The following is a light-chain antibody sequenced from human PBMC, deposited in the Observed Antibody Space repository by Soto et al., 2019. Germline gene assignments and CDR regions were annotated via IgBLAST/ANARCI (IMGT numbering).Light chain of an antibody. J-gene: IGLJ1*01. V-gene: IGLV2-14*03. CDR3: CSYRSSTSLI. CDR2: DVN. CDR1: SSDIGGYKY. Sequence: QSALTQPASVSGSPGQSITISCTGTSSDIGGYKYVSWYQQHPGKVPKLLIFDVNNRPSGVSDRFSGSKSGNTASLTITGLQAEDEAEYYCCSYRSSTSLIFGGGTKVTVL.